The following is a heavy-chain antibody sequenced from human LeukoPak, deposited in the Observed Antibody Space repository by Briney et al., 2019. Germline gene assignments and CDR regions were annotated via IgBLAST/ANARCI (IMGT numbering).Heavy chain of an antibody. Sequence: SETLSLTCTVSGGSISSYYWSWIRQPPGKGLEWIGYIYYSGSTNYNPSLKSQVTISVDTSKNLFSLKLSSVTAADTAVYYCARQVYYYGSGSPFLRVTFDIWGQGTMVTVSS. CDR2: IYYSGST. D-gene: IGHD3-10*01. CDR3: ARQVYYYGSGSPFLRVTFDI. V-gene: IGHV4-59*01. CDR1: GGSISSYY. J-gene: IGHJ3*02.